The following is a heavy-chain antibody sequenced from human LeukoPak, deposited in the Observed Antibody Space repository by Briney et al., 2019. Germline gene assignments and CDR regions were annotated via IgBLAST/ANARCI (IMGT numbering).Heavy chain of an antibody. D-gene: IGHD3-10*01. CDR2: IYYSGST. CDR3: ARTGKLLWFGELSPRPPYYFDY. V-gene: IGHV4-39*07. CDR1: GGSISSSSYY. Sequence: SETLSLTCTVSGGSISSSSYYWGWIRQPPGKGLEWIGSIYYSGSTYYNPSLKSRVTISVDTSKNQFSLKLSSVTAADTAVYYCARTGKLLWFGELSPRPPYYFDYWGQGTLVTVSS. J-gene: IGHJ4*02.